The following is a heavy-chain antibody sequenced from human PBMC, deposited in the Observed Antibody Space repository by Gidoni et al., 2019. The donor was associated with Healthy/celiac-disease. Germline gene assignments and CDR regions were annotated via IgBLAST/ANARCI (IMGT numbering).Heavy chain of an antibody. Sequence: QVQLVESGGGVVQPGRSLRLSCAASGSTFSSYAITWVRQAPGKGLEWVAVISYDGSNKYYADSVKGRFTISRDNSKNTLYLQMNSLRAEDTAVYYCARLVGHWNPPGLRNDAFDIWGQGTMVTVSS. J-gene: IGHJ3*02. CDR3: ARLVGHWNPPGLRNDAFDI. CDR1: GSTFSSYA. V-gene: IGHV3-30-3*01. D-gene: IGHD1-1*01. CDR2: ISYDGSNK.